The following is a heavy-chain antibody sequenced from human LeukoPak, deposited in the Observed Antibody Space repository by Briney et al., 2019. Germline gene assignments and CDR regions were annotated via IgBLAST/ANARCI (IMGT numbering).Heavy chain of an antibody. J-gene: IGHJ4*02. V-gene: IGHV3-30-3*02. Sequence: GKSLRLSCAASGFTFSGYPIHWVRQAPGKGLEWVAVISYDGSNKYYADSVKGRFTISRDNSKNTLYLQMNSLRAEDTAVYYCAKDSTYDSSGYLGGYWGQGTLVTVSS. D-gene: IGHD3-22*01. CDR2: ISYDGSNK. CDR3: AKDSTYDSSGYLGGY. CDR1: GFTFSGYP.